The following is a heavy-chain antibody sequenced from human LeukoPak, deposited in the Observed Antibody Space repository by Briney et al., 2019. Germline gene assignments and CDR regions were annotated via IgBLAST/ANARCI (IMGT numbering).Heavy chain of an antibody. CDR1: GFTFGGYS. D-gene: IGHD3-10*01. CDR3: TSSFGQLSFFDY. Sequence: GGSLRLSCSTSGFTFGGYSMSWVRQAPGKGLEWVGFIRGKAYGATTEYAASVKGRFTISRDDSKSIAYLRMNSLKTEDTAVYYCTSSFGQLSFFDYWGQGTLVTVSS. V-gene: IGHV3-49*04. J-gene: IGHJ4*02. CDR2: IRGKAYGATT.